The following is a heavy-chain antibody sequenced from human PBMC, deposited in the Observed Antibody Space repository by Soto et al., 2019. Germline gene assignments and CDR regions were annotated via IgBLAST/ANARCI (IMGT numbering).Heavy chain of an antibody. Sequence: PSETLSLTCTVSGGSISSYYWSWIRQPPGKGLEWIGYIYYSGSTNYNPSLKSRVTISVDTSKNQFSLKLSSVTAADTAVYYCARGSISYGDDILQAFDIWGQGTMVTVSS. J-gene: IGHJ3*02. CDR3: ARGSISYGDDILQAFDI. CDR1: GGSISSYY. V-gene: IGHV4-59*01. CDR2: IYYSGST. D-gene: IGHD4-17*01.